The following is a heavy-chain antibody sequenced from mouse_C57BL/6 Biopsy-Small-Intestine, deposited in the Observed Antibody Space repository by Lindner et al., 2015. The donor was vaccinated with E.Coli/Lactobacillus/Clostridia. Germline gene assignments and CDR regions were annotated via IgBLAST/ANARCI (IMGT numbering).Heavy chain of an antibody. CDR3: ARYYYASSYFDY. D-gene: IGHD1-1*01. V-gene: IGHV1-42*01. CDR1: GYSFTAYY. CDR2: INPSTGGT. Sequence: VQLQESGPDLVKPGASVKISCKASGYSFTAYYMNWVKQSPDKSLEWIGEINPSTGGTTYNQKFRAKATMTVDKSSSTAYIQLRSLTSEDSAVHFCARYYYASSYFDYWGQGTTLTVSS. J-gene: IGHJ2*01.